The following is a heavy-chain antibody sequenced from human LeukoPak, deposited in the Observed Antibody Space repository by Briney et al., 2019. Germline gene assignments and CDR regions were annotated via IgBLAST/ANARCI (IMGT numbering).Heavy chain of an antibody. D-gene: IGHD2-2*01. CDR2: IYPGDSDT. V-gene: IGHV5-51*01. CDR1: GYSFTSYW. J-gene: IGHJ3*02. Sequence: GESLKISCKGSGYSFTSYWIAWVRQMPGKGLEWMGIIYPGDSDTRYSPSFQGQVTISADKSISTAYLQWSSLKASDTAIYSCARQGPDCSDTSCYFHDAFDIWGQGTMVTVSS. CDR3: ARQGPDCSDTSCYFHDAFDI.